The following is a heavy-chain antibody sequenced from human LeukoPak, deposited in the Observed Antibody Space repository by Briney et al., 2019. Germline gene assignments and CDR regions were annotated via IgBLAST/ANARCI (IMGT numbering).Heavy chain of an antibody. CDR3: ARGRYQPAVHYYFYLDV. V-gene: IGHV3-74*01. J-gene: IGHJ6*03. Sequence: PGGPLRLSCAASGFTFSSYGMHWVRQAPGKGLVWVSRINSDGSSTSYADSVKGRFTISRDNAKNTLYLQMNSLRAEDTAVYYCARGRYQPAVHYYFYLDVWGKGITVSV. D-gene: IGHD2-2*01. CDR1: GFTFSSYG. CDR2: INSDGSST.